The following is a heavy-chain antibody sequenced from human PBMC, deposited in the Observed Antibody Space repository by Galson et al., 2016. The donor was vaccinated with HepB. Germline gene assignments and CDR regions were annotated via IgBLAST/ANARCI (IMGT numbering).Heavy chain of an antibody. V-gene: IGHV4-61*08. CDR3: ARGIAVAGGYYFDN. Sequence: SETLSLTCTVSGGSVSSGGYYWSWIRQPPGKRLEWIGYIFYSGSANYSPSLKSRVTISVDAYQNQFSLTLSSVTAADTALYSCARGIAVAGGYYFDNWGQGTLVTVSS. D-gene: IGHD6-19*01. J-gene: IGHJ4*02. CDR2: IFYSGSA. CDR1: GGSVSSGGYY.